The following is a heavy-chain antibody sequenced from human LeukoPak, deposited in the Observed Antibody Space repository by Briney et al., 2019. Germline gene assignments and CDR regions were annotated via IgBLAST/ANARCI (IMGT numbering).Heavy chain of an antibody. Sequence: SVKVSCKASGGTFSSYAISWVRQAPGQGLEWMGGIIPIFGTANYAQKFQGRVTITTDESTSTAYMELSSLRSEDTAVYYCARARMGYSYGESFDPWGQGTLVTVSS. CDR2: IIPIFGTA. CDR3: ARARMGYSYGESFDP. J-gene: IGHJ5*02. CDR1: GGTFSSYA. V-gene: IGHV1-69*05. D-gene: IGHD5-18*01.